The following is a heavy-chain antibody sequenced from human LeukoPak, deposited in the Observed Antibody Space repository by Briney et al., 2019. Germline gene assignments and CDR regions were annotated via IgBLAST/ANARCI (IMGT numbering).Heavy chain of an antibody. V-gene: IGHV4-34*01. CDR1: GGSFSGYY. CDR3: ASHIVVVPAAMGRDY. J-gene: IGHJ4*02. D-gene: IGHD2-2*01. CDR2: INHSGST. Sequence: SETLSLTCAVYGGSFSGYYWSWIRQPPGKGLEWIGEINHSGSTNCNPSLKSRVTISVDTSKNQFSLKLSSVTAADTAVYYCASHIVVVPAAMGRDYWGQGTLVTVSS.